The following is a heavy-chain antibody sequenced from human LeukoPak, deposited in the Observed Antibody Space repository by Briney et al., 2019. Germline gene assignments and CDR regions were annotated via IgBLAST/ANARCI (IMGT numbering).Heavy chain of an antibody. CDR3: ARPTTVALDY. J-gene: IGHJ4*02. CDR2: ITSSSRTI. Sequence: GGSLRLSCAASGFTFSDYDMNWVPQPPGKGLEWVSYITSSSRTINYADSVKGRFTVSRDNAKNSLYLQMDSLRDEDTAVYYCARPTTVALDYWGQGTLVTVSS. V-gene: IGHV3-48*02. CDR1: GFTFSDYD. D-gene: IGHD4-23*01.